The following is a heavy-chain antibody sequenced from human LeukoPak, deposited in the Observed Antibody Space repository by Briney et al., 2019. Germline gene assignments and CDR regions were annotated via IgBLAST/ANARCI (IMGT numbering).Heavy chain of an antibody. CDR3: ARGRGALLDFDY. J-gene: IGHJ4*02. V-gene: IGHV1-8*03. D-gene: IGHD3-10*01. Sequence: ASVKVSCKTSGYTFTSLDINWVRQASGQGLEWMGWMNTHSGNTGYAQQFQGRVTITRNTSISTVYMELRSLRSEDTAVYCCARGRGALLDFDYWGQGTLVTVSS. CDR2: MNTHSGNT. CDR1: GYTFTSLD.